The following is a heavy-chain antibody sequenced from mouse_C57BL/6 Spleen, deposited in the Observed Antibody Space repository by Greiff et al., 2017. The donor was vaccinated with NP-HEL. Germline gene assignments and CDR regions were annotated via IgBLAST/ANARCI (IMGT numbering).Heavy chain of an antibody. J-gene: IGHJ3*01. D-gene: IGHD2-1*01. Sequence: VQLQQSGPELVKPGASVKISCKASGYAFSSSWMNWVKQRPGKGLEWIGRIYPGDGDTNYNGKFKGKATLTADKSSSTAYMQLSSLTSEDSAVYFCATPYGNYVAWFAYWGQGTLVTVSA. CDR3: ATPYGNYVAWFAY. CDR1: GYAFSSSW. CDR2: IYPGDGDT. V-gene: IGHV1-82*01.